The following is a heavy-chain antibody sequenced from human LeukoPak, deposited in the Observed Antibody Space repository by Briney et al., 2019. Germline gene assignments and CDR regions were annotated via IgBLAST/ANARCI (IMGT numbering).Heavy chain of an antibody. D-gene: IGHD5-18*01. CDR1: RFTFSDYD. Sequence: GGSLRLSCAASRFTFSDYDMSWIRQAPGKGLDWVSYITTSGNTVYYADSVKGRFTISRDNAKNSFFLQMNSLRAEDTAVYYCAIFADRGVQLWVPVYWGQGTLVTVSS. CDR3: AIFADRGVQLWVPVY. CDR2: ITTSGNTV. V-gene: IGHV3-11*01. J-gene: IGHJ4*02.